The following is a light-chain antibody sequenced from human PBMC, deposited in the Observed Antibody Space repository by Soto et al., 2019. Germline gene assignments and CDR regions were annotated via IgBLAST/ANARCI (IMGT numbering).Light chain of an antibody. CDR2: DAS. CDR3: QQYHRSSIT. Sequence: DLQMTQSPSTLSASVGDRVTITCRASQSLNNDLAWYQQKPGKAPNLLIYDASTLERGVPSRFSGTGSWTEFTLAINSLQPDDFATYYCQQYHRSSITFGQGTRLEIK. V-gene: IGKV1-5*01. J-gene: IGKJ5*01. CDR1: QSLNND.